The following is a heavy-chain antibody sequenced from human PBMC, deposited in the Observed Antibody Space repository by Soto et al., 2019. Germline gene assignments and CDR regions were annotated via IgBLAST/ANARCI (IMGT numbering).Heavy chain of an antibody. CDR2: ISAYNGNT. V-gene: IGHV1-18*01. D-gene: IGHD5-12*01. CDR3: ARDPTNIVATTPGPFDI. CDR1: GYTFPSYG. J-gene: IGHJ3*02. Sequence: ASVQVSCKASGYTFPSYGISWVRQAPGQGLEWMGWISAYNGNTNYAQKLQGRVTMTTDTSTSTAYMELRSLRSDDTAVYYCARDPTNIVATTPGPFDIWGQGTMVTVSS.